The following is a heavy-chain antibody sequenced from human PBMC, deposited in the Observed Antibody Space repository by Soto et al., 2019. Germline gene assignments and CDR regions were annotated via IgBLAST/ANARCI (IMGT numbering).Heavy chain of an antibody. CDR2: ISGSGGST. CDR3: AKRSARVGASYLFDY. D-gene: IGHD1-26*01. V-gene: IGHV3-23*01. Sequence: EVQLLECGGGLVQPGGSLRLSCAASGFTFSSYAMSWVRQAPGKGLEWVSAISGSGGSTYYADSVKGRFTISRDNSKNTLYLQMNSLRAEDTAVYYCAKRSARVGASYLFDYWGQGTLVTVSS. CDR1: GFTFSSYA. J-gene: IGHJ4*02.